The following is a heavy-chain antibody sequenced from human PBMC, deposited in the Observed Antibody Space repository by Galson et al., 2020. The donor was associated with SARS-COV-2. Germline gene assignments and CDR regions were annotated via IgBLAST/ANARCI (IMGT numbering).Heavy chain of an antibody. Sequence: ASETLSLTCSVSGGSISDYYWTWIRQPPGMGLEYIGYIYHSGSTNYNPSLKSRLTISVDTSKNQFSLKLRSMTAADTALDYCARLSSSWYEGFDSWGQGTLVTVSS. CDR3: ARLSSSWYEGFDS. CDR1: GGSISDYY. CDR2: IYHSGST. J-gene: IGHJ4*02. V-gene: IGHV4-59*01. D-gene: IGHD6-13*01.